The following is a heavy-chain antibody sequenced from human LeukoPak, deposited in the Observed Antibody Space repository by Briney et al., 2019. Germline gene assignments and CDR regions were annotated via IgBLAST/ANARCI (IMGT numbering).Heavy chain of an antibody. CDR2: ISSSSTST. CDR1: GFTFSISA. Sequence: TGGSLRLSCTASGFTFSISAMSWVRQAPGGGLEWVSSISSSSTSTYYADSVKGRFTISRDNSKNTLYLQMNSLRAEDTAVYYCAKSDSTSYNAFDIWGQGTMVTVSP. V-gene: IGHV3-23*01. D-gene: IGHD2/OR15-2a*01. J-gene: IGHJ3*02. CDR3: AKSDSTSYNAFDI.